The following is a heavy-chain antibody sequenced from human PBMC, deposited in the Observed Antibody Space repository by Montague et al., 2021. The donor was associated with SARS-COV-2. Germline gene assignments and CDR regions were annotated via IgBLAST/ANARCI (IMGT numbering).Heavy chain of an antibody. V-gene: IGHV2-5*02. D-gene: IGHD3-3*01. J-gene: IGHJ5*02. Sequence: PALVTPTQTLTLTCTFSGFSLSTSGVGVGWIRQPPGKALEWLALIYRDDDKRYSPSLKSRLTITKDTPKNQVVLTMTNMDPVDTATYYCAHSPPYYDFWSGYTALYNWFDPWGQGTLVTVSS. CDR2: IYRDDDK. CDR3: AHSPPYYDFWSGYTALYNWFDP. CDR1: GFSLSTSGVG.